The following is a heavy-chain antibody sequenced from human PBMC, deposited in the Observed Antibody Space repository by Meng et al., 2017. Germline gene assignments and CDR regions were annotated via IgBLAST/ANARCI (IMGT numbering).Heavy chain of an antibody. CDR2: IKQDGSEK. D-gene: IGHD1-26*01. CDR1: GFTFSSYW. J-gene: IGHJ6*02. CDR3: ARDHWRSWDYYYYNGMDV. Sequence: GESLKISCAASGFTFSSYWMSWVRQAPGQGLEWVANIKQDGSEKYYVDSVKGRFTISRDNAKNSLYLQMNSLRAEDTAVYYCARDHWRSWDYYYYNGMDVWGQGTTVTVSS. V-gene: IGHV3-7*01.